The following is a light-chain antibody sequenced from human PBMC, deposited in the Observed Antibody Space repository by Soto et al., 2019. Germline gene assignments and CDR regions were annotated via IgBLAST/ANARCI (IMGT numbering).Light chain of an antibody. CDR3: SSYTSSSTRV. CDR2: EGS. CDR1: SSDVGSYNL. Sequence: QSVLTQPASVSGSPGQSITISCTGTSSDVGSYNLVSWYQQHPGKAPKLMIYEGSKRPSGVSNRVSGSKSGNTASLTISGLQAEDGADYYCSSYTSSSTRVFGTGTKVTVL. J-gene: IGLJ1*01. V-gene: IGLV2-14*02.